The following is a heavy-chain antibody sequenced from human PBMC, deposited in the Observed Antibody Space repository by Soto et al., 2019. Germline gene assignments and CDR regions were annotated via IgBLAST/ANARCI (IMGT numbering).Heavy chain of an antibody. CDR3: AKSRGSGSYFNPSDAFDF. Sequence: GGSLRLSCAASGFTFSSYAMSWVRQAPGKGLEWVSSISGSGGGTYYADSVKGRFTISRDNSKNTLSLQINSLGAEDTAVYYCAKSRGSGSYFNPSDAFDFWGQGTMVTVSS. J-gene: IGHJ3*01. CDR2: ISGSGGGT. CDR1: GFTFSSYA. V-gene: IGHV3-23*01. D-gene: IGHD3-10*01.